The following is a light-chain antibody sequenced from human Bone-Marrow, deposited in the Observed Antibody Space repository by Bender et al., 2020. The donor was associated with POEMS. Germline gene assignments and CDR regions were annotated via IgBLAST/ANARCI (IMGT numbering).Light chain of an antibody. CDR2: RNN. CDR1: SSNIGTNY. J-gene: IGLJ3*02. V-gene: IGLV1-47*01. CDR3: AAWDDSLSGRWV. Sequence: QSVLTQPPSASGTPGQRITISCSGSSSNIGTNYVYWYQQVPGTAPKALIYRNNQRPSGVPDRFSGSKSGTSASLAISGLRSEDEADYYCAAWDDSLSGRWVFGGGTKLTVL.